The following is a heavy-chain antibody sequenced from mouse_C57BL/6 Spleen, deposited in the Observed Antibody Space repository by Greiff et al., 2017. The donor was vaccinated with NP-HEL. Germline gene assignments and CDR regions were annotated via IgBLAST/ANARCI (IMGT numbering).Heavy chain of an antibody. Sequence: QVQLQQSGAELVKPGASVKISCKASGYAFSSYWMNWVKPRPGKGLEWIGQIYPGDGDTNYNGKFKGKATLTADKSSSTAYMQLSSLTSEDSAVYFCARGRYYGSSYGYFDVWGTGTTVTVSS. CDR2: IYPGDGDT. V-gene: IGHV1-80*01. D-gene: IGHD1-1*01. J-gene: IGHJ1*03. CDR1: GYAFSSYW. CDR3: ARGRYYGSSYGYFDV.